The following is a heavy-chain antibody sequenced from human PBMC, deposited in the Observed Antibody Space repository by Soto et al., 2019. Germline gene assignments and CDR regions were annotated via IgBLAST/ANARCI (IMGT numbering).Heavy chain of an antibody. CDR1: GFSVSSNF. Sequence: WGSLRLSCAVSGFSVSSNFMSWVRQAQGKGLEWVSVVYSSGTAHDADSVKGRFTISRANSKNTVYLELNRLRVDDTAVYYCARSSRKDYNFAMANWGQGTPVTVSS. CDR2: VYSSGTA. CDR3: ARSSRKDYNFAMAN. D-gene: IGHD6-6*01. V-gene: IGHV3-53*01. J-gene: IGHJ6*02.